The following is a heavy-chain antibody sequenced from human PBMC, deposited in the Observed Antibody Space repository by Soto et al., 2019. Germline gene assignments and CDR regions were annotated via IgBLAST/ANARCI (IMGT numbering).Heavy chain of an antibody. CDR2: IIPILGIA. V-gene: IGHV1-69*02. J-gene: IGHJ3*02. D-gene: IGHD5-12*01. CDR3: ARGTITRGAFDI. Sequence: QVQLVQSGAEVKKPGSSVKVSCKASGGTFSSYTISWVRQAPGQGLEWMGRIIPILGIANYEQKFQGRVTITADKSTSTAYMELSSLRSEDTAVYYCARGTITRGAFDIWGQGTMVTVSS. CDR1: GGTFSSYT.